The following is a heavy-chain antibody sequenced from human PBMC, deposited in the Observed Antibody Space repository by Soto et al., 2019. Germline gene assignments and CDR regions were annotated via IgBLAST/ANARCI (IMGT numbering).Heavy chain of an antibody. CDR3: AKEGPYINSWSSAGYPQH. Sequence: GGSLRLSCAASGFAFNNYAMNWVRQAPGKGLEWVSHISGSGGSTDYAESVKGRFSISKDSVNNTLYLHMSSLRAEDTALYFCAKEGPYINSWSSAGYPQHWAVRTQVTVSS. D-gene: IGHD1-1*01. J-gene: IGHJ1*01. CDR2: ISGSGGST. V-gene: IGHV3-23*01. CDR1: GFAFNNYA.